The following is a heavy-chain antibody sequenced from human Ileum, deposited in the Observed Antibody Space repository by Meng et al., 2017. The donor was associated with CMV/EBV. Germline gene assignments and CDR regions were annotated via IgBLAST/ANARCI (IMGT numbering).Heavy chain of an antibody. D-gene: IGHD2-2*01. CDR1: GGSVSSGSYY. CDR3: ARLVPAAQIHWYFDL. J-gene: IGHJ2*01. Sequence: GGSVSSGSYYWSWIRQPPGRGLEWIGYIYYSGSTNYNPSLKSRVTISVDTSKNQFSLKLSSVTAADTAVYYCARLVPAAQIHWYFDLWGRGTLVTVSS. V-gene: IGHV4-61*07. CDR2: IYYSGST.